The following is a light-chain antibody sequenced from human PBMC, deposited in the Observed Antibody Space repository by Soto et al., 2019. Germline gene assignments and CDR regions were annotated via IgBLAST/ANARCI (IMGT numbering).Light chain of an antibody. Sequence: SYELTQPLSVSVALGQTARITCGGNNIATKNVHWYQQKPGQAPVLVIYRIDNRPSGIPERFSGSNSGNTATLTISRAQDGDEADYYCQVWDSSTPVAFGGGTQLTVL. CDR1: NIATKN. CDR2: RID. CDR3: QVWDSSTPVA. J-gene: IGLJ2*01. V-gene: IGLV3-9*01.